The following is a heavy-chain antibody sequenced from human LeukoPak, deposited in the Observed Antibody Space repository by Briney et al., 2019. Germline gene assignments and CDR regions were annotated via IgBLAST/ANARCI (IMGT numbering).Heavy chain of an antibody. CDR2: IYYSGTT. Sequence: SETLSLTCTVSVGSISSSSYHWGWIRQPPGKGLEWIASIYYSGTTYYNPSLKSRVTISVDTSKNQFSLKLSSVTAADTAVYYCASLPYDSSGYSHFDYWGQGTLVTVSS. V-gene: IGHV4-39*07. D-gene: IGHD3-22*01. CDR3: ASLPYDSSGYSHFDY. CDR1: VGSISSSSYH. J-gene: IGHJ4*02.